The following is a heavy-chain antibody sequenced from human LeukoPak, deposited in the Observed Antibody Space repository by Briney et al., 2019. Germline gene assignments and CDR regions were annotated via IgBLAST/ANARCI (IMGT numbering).Heavy chain of an antibody. J-gene: IGHJ4*02. V-gene: IGHV3-21*01. CDR2: ISGSSLYI. CDR3: ARDPPYYDNSGYYYDY. CDR1: GFTFSSYW. Sequence: GGSLRLSCAASGFTFSSYWMHWVRQAPGKGLEWVSSISGSSLYIYYADSVKGRFTISRDNAKNSLYLQMNSLRAEDKGVYYRARDPPYYDNSGYYYDYWGQGTLVTVSS. D-gene: IGHD3-22*01.